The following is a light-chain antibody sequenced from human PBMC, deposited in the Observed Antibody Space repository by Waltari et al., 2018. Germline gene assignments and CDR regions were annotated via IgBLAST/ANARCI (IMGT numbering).Light chain of an antibody. Sequence: VLTQSPGTLSLSPGARATHPCSASQSISKYLVGYQQIPGHATRLLSYAESTGATGIPDRFSGIGFGTDFTLTSSRLEPEDFAMYYCQNHERFPATFGQGTKVEIK. CDR3: QNHERFPAT. V-gene: IGKV3-20*01. J-gene: IGKJ1*01. CDR1: QSISKY. CDR2: AES.